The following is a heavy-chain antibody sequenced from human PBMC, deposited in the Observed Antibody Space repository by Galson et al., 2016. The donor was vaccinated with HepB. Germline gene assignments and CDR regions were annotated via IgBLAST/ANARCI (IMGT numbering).Heavy chain of an antibody. CDR2: TYYRSKWWH. Sequence: CAISGDSVSNINVAWDWIRQSPSRGLGWLGRTYYRSKWWHTYAVSMKSRTTINPDTFKNQFSLQLNSVTPEDTAVYYCARAEANWDGGGDNYFDSWGQGTLVTVSS. V-gene: IGHV6-1*01. CDR3: ARAEANWDGGGDNYFDS. J-gene: IGHJ5*01. CDR1: GDSVSNINVA. D-gene: IGHD7-27*01.